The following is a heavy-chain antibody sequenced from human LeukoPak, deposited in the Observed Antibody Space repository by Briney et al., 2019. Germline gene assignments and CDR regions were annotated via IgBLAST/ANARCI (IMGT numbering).Heavy chain of an antibody. Sequence: SETLSLTCTVSGGSISSYYWSWIRQPPGKGLEWIGYIYYSGNTNYNPSLKSRVTISVDTSKNQFSLKLSSVTAADTAVYYCARFSAYYYDSSGYTDPDYWGQGTLVTVSS. J-gene: IGHJ4*02. V-gene: IGHV4-59*01. D-gene: IGHD3-22*01. CDR3: ARFSAYYYDSSGYTDPDY. CDR1: GGSISSYY. CDR2: IYYSGNT.